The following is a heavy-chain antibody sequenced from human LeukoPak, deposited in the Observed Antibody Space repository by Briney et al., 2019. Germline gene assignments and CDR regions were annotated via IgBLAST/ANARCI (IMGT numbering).Heavy chain of an antibody. V-gene: IGHV3-74*01. J-gene: IGHJ4*02. CDR2: INSDGSST. CDR1: GLTFSDYW. CDR3: TRGYCSGGSCHIPFDY. Sequence: QPGGSLRLSCAASGLTFSDYWMHWVRQAPGKGLVWVSRINSDGSSTSYADSVKGRFTISRDNAKSTLYLQMNSLRAEDTAVYYCTRGYCSGGSCHIPFDYWGQGTLVAVSS. D-gene: IGHD2-15*01.